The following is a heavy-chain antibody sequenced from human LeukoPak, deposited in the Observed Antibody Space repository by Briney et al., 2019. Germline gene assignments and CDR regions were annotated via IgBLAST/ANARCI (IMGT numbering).Heavy chain of an antibody. J-gene: IGHJ4*02. D-gene: IGHD4-17*01. Sequence: ASVKLSCKASGYTFTSYGISWVRQAPGQGLEWMGWISAYKGNTNYAQKLQGRVTMTTNPSTSTAYMELRSLRSDDTAVYYCATMLPDAYGDYKYFDYWGQGTLVTVSS. CDR2: ISAYKGNT. CDR3: ATMLPDAYGDYKYFDY. V-gene: IGHV1-18*01. CDR1: GYTFTSYG.